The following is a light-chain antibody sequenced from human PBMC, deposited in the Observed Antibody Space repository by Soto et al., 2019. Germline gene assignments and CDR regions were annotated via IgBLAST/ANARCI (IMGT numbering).Light chain of an antibody. CDR1: QSVSSN. V-gene: IGKV3-15*01. CDR3: QQYNNWPQT. Sequence: EIVMTQSPATLSVSPGERATLSCGASQSVSSNLAWYQQKPGQAPRLLINGASTRATGIPARFSGSGSGTEFTLTISSLQSEDFAVYYCQQYNNWPQTFGQGTKV. CDR2: GAS. J-gene: IGKJ1*01.